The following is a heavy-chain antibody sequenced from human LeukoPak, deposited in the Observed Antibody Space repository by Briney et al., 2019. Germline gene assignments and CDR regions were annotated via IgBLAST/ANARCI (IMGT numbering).Heavy chain of an antibody. V-gene: IGHV4-59*12. J-gene: IGHJ4*02. CDR1: GGSISSYY. CDR2: IYYSGST. D-gene: IGHD6-13*01. Sequence: PSETLSLTCTVSGGSISSYYWSWIRLPPGKGLEWIGYIYYSGSTNYNPSLKSRVTISVDTSKNQFSLKLSSVTAADTAVYYCATQDGGAYSSSWYGNWGQGTLVTVSS. CDR3: ATQDGGAYSSSWYGN.